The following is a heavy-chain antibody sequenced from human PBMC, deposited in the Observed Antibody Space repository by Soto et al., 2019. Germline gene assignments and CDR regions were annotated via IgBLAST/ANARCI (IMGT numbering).Heavy chain of an antibody. V-gene: IGHV4-59*01. CDR1: GGSISSYY. CDR2: IYYSGNT. CDR3: ARGGGDLWYFAL. J-gene: IGHJ2*01. D-gene: IGHD3-16*01. Sequence: QVQLQESGPGLVKPSETLSLTCTVSGGSISSYYWSWIMQPPGKGLEWIGYIYYSGNTNYNPSLKSRVTISVDTSKNQFSLKLSSVTAADTAVYYCARGGGDLWYFALWGRGTLVTVSS.